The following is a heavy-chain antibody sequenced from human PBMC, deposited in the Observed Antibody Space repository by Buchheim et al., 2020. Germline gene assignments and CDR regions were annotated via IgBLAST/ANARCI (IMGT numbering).Heavy chain of an antibody. Sequence: QVTLRESGPALVKPTQTLTLTCTFSGFSLSTSGMCVSWIRQPPGKALEWLARIDWDNDKYFSSSLKTSLTISKDTSKNQVVLTMTNMDPVDTATYYCARSSIVGATAFDYWGQGTL. CDR1: GFSLSTSGMC. D-gene: IGHD1-26*01. CDR2: IDWDNDK. V-gene: IGHV2-70*15. J-gene: IGHJ4*02. CDR3: ARSSIVGATAFDY.